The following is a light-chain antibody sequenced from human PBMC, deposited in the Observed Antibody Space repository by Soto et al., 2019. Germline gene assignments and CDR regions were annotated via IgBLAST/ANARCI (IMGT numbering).Light chain of an antibody. J-gene: IGLJ1*01. CDR1: SSNIGAGYD. CDR3: QSHDSSLSAYV. Sequence: QSVLTQPPSVSGAPGQRVTISCTGSSSNIGAGYDVHWYQQLPGTAPKLLIFSNNNRPSGVPDRFSGSKSGTSASLAITGLQAEDEADYYCQSHDSSLSAYVLGTGTKLTAL. V-gene: IGLV1-40*01. CDR2: SNN.